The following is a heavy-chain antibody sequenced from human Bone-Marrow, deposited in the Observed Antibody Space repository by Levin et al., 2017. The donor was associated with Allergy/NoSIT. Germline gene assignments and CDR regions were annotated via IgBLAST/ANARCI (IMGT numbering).Heavy chain of an antibody. J-gene: IGHJ5*02. Sequence: SETLSLTCTVSGGSISSYYWSWIRQPAGKGLEWIGRIYTSGSTNYNPSLKSRVTMSVDTSKNQFSLKLSSVTAADTAVYYCARASCSSTSCYSIDALDPWGQGTLVTVSS. CDR2: IYTSGST. CDR1: GGSISSYY. CDR3: ARASCSSTSCYSIDALDP. D-gene: IGHD2-2*01. V-gene: IGHV4-4*07.